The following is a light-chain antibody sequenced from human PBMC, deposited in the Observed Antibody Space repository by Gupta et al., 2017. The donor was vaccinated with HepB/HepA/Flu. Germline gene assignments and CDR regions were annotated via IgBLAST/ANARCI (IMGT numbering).Light chain of an antibody. J-gene: IGKJ4*01. V-gene: IGKV1-9*01. CDR2: AAS. CDR3: QQLNTSPLT. Sequence: IHLTQSPSFLSASVGDRVTIPCRASQGINRFLAWYQQKPGNAPKLLIYAASVLQSGVPSRFSGSGSGTEFTLTISSLQPEDFATYYCQQLNTSPLTFGGGTKVEIK. CDR1: QGINRF.